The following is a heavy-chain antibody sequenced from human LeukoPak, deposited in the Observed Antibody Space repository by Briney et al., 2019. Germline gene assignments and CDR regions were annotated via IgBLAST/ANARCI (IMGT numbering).Heavy chain of an antibody. V-gene: IGHV4-34*01. J-gene: IGHJ3*02. CDR2: VNHSGST. D-gene: IGHD3-22*01. CDR3: ARFFLGITMIVVADDAFDI. Sequence: SESLSLAPAVYGGSFSGDSWSSICQSPRKRLWWIGEVNHSGSTNYNPSLKSRVTISVDTSKNQFSLKLSSVTAADTAVYYCARFFLGITMIVVADDAFDIWGQGTMVTVSS. CDR1: GGSFSGDS.